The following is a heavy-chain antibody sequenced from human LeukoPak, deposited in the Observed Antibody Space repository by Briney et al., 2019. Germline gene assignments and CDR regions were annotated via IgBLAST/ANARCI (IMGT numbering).Heavy chain of an antibody. CDR2: IKEDGSDK. CDR1: EFTFRKYW. CDR3: ATTTWGEWSMQWCFDN. J-gene: IGHJ4*02. D-gene: IGHD2-8*01. Sequence: PGGSLRLSCVVSEFTFRKYWINWVRQAPGKGPEWLANIKEDGSDKYYADSVKGRFTISRDNAQNSVFLQMNSLRVEDTAVYHCATTTWGEWSMQWCFDNWGQGSLVTVSS. V-gene: IGHV3-7*01.